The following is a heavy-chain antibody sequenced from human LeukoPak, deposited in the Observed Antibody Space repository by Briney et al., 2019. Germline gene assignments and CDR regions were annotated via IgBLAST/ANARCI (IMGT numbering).Heavy chain of an antibody. D-gene: IGHD3-3*01. CDR3: ARMQRYDFWTGAFDI. V-gene: IGHV1-18*01. CDR2: ISAYNVNT. J-gene: IGHJ3*02. Sequence: GASVKVSCKASGYTFTSYGISWVRQAPGQGLEWMGWISAYNVNTNYAQKLQGRVTMTTDTSTSTAYMELRSLRSDDTAVYYCARMQRYDFWTGAFDIWGQGTMVTVSS. CDR1: GYTFTSYG.